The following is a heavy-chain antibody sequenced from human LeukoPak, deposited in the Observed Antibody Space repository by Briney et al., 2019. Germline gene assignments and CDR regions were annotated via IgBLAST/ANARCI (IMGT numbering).Heavy chain of an antibody. CDR2: IYSGGST. V-gene: IGHV3-53*01. CDR3: AKAVYDFWSGYYSHFDY. Sequence: GGSLRLSCAASGFTVTSNYMSWVRQAPGEGLEWVSVIYSGGSTYYADSVKGRFTISRDNSKNTLYLQMSSLRAEDTAVYYCAKAVYDFWSGYYSHFDYWGQGTLVTVSS. D-gene: IGHD3-3*01. CDR1: GFTVTSNY. J-gene: IGHJ4*02.